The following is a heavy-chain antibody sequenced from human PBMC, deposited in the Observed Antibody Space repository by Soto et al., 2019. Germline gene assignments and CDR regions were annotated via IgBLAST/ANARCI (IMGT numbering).Heavy chain of an antibody. D-gene: IGHD3-10*01. Sequence: SETLSLTCTVSGGSISSYYWSWIRQPPGKGLEWIGYIYYSGSTNYNPSLKSRVTISVDTSKNQFSLKLSSVTAADTAVYYCARAGYYGSGSHYYYYMDVWGKGTTVTSP. CDR1: GGSISSYY. J-gene: IGHJ6*03. CDR3: ARAGYYGSGSHYYYYMDV. CDR2: IYYSGST. V-gene: IGHV4-59*08.